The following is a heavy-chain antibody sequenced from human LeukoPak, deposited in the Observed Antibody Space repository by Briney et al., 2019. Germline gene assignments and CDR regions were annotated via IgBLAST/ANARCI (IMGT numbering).Heavy chain of an antibody. CDR3: AKDEPHSSSSLTSTTPLDY. V-gene: IGHV3-11*01. D-gene: IGHD6-6*01. CDR1: GFTFSDYY. Sequence: PGGSLRLSCAASGFTFSDYYMSWIRQAPGKGLEWVSYISSSGSTIYYADSVKGRFTISRDNSKNTLYLQMNSLRAEDTAVYYCAKDEPHSSSSLTSTTPLDYWGQGTLVTVSS. CDR2: ISSSGSTI. J-gene: IGHJ4*02.